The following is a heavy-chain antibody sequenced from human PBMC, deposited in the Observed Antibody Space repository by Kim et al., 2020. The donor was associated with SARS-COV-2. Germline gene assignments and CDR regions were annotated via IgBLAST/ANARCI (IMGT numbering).Heavy chain of an antibody. D-gene: IGHD3-10*01. CDR2: IRSKANSYAT. V-gene: IGHV3-73*01. J-gene: IGHJ4*02. CDR1: GFTFSCSA. Sequence: GGSLRLSCAASGFTFSCSAMHWVRQASGKGLEWVGRIRSKANSYATAYAASVKGRFTISREDSKNMAYLQMNNLKTEDTAVYYCTIRDDSGSYYKPYDYWGQGTLVTVSS. CDR3: TIRDDSGSYYKPYDY.